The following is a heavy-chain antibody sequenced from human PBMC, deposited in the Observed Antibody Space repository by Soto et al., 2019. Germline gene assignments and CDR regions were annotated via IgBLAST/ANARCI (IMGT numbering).Heavy chain of an antibody. V-gene: IGHV3-21*01. Sequence: GGSLSLSCAPSGISFSTYSMNWVRQAPGKGLEWVSSISSTSAYIYYSDSVKGRFTISRDNAKNSVYLQMDSLRVEDTAVYYCAREGALKPFSSWGQGALVTVSS. J-gene: IGHJ5*02. CDR3: AREGALKPFSS. CDR2: ISSTSAYI. CDR1: GISFSTYS.